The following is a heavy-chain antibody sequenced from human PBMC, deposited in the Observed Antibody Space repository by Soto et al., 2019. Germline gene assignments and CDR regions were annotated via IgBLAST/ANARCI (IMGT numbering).Heavy chain of an antibody. CDR1: GGSINSGGYY. CDR2: IYYSGST. V-gene: IGHV4-31*03. CDR3: ARAQTIFGMITVFDY. J-gene: IGHJ4*02. D-gene: IGHD3-3*01. Sequence: PSETLSLTCTVSGGSINSGGYYWIWIRHHPGKGLEWIGYIYYSGSTYYNPSLKSRVTISIDTSKNQFSLKLSSVTAADTAVYYCARAQTIFGMITVFDYWGQGTLVTVSS.